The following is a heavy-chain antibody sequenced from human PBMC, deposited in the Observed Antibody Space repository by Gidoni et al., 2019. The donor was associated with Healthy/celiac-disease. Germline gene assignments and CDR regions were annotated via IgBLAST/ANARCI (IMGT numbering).Heavy chain of an antibody. V-gene: IGHV1-69*06. J-gene: IGHJ4*02. CDR2: IIPIFGTA. CDR3: ARARPHSPCGGDCYTSFDY. D-gene: IGHD2-21*02. Sequence: QVQLVQSGAEVKKPGSSVKVSCKASGGTFSSYAISWVRQAPGQGLEWMGGIIPIFGTANYAQKFQGRVTITADKSTSTAYMELSSLRSEDTAVYYCARARPHSPCGGDCYTSFDYWGQGTLVTVSS. CDR1: GGTFSSYA.